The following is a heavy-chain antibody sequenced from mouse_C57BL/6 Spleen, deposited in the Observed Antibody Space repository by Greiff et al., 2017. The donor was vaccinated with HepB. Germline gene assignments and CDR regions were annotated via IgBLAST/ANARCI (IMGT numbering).Heavy chain of an antibody. CDR3: ALTGLFDY. CDR1: GYTFTSYW. Sequence: VQLQQPGAELVKPGASVKLSCKASGYTFTSYWMQWVKQRPGQGLEWIGEIDPSDSYTNYNQKFKGKATLTVDTSSSTAYMQLSSLTSEDSAVYYCALTGLFDYWGQGTTLTVSS. D-gene: IGHD4-1*01. J-gene: IGHJ2*01. V-gene: IGHV1-50*01. CDR2: IDPSDSYT.